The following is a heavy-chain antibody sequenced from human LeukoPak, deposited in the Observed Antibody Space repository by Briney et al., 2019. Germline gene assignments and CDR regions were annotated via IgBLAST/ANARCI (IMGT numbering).Heavy chain of an antibody. J-gene: IGHJ4*02. CDR2: INPNTGHT. V-gene: IGHV1-2*02. CDR3: AKIYNRNDAGNSLDY. Sequence: GASVKVSCKASGYSFTAYYIHWVRQAPGQGLEWMGWINPNTGHTNVAQKFQGRVTLTRDTSIRTAYMGLSNLRSDDTTNYYCAKIYNRNDAGNSLDYWGQGTLVTVSS. CDR1: GYSFTAYY. D-gene: IGHD1-20*01.